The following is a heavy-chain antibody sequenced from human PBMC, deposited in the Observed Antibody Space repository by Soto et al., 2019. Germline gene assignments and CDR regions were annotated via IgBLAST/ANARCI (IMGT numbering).Heavy chain of an antibody. D-gene: IGHD3-22*01. CDR3: AGTATYYYDSSGRYYGMDV. Sequence: SVKVSGNASGVTVSSYAISCVRQVPGQGLEWMGGIIPIFGTANYAQKFQGRVTITADKSTSTAYMGLSSLRSEDTAVYYCAGTATYYYDSSGRYYGMDVWGQGTTVTVSS. J-gene: IGHJ6*02. CDR1: GVTVSSYA. V-gene: IGHV1-69*06. CDR2: IIPIFGTA.